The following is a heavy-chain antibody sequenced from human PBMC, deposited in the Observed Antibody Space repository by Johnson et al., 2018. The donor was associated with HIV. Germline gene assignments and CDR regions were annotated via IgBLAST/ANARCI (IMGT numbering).Heavy chain of an antibody. D-gene: IGHD3-3*01. CDR1: GFTFSSYA. CDR3: ASGLTMFGVVTDAFDI. V-gene: IGHV3-64*01. Sequence: VQLVESGGGFVQPGGSLRLSCAASGFTFSSYAMHWVRQAPGKGLEYVSAISSNGGSTYYANSVKGRFTISRDNSKNTLYLQMGSLRAEDMAVYYCASGLTMFGVVTDAFDIWGQGTMVTVSS. J-gene: IGHJ3*02. CDR2: ISSNGGST.